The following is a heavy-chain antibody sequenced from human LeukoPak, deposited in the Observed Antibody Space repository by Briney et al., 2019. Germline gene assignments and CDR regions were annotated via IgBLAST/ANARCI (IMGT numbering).Heavy chain of an antibody. Sequence: SSETLSLTCTVSGGSISSSNNFWGWIRQSPEKGLEWIGSIFNTGSIYFSGNTYYNPSLKSRVTILVDTSKNQFSLKLTSVSAADTAVYYCARDLPYGSGSYSGSPTYFDYWSQGTLVTVSS. CDR2: IYFSGNT. V-gene: IGHV4-39*07. J-gene: IGHJ4*02. D-gene: IGHD3-10*01. CDR3: ARDLPYGSGSYSGSPTYFDY. CDR1: GGSISSSNNF.